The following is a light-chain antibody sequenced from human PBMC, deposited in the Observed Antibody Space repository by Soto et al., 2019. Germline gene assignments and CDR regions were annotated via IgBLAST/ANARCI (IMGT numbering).Light chain of an antibody. CDR2: EVN. J-gene: IGLJ1*01. CDR1: SSDIGAYDY. Sequence: QSALTQPASLSGSPGQSITISCTGTSSDIGAYDYVSWYQQHPGKAPKLMIFEVNNRPSGVSNRFSGSKSGNTAYLTVSGVQDEDDAEDFCFSFTATSAHVFGTGTKVTVL. CDR3: FSFTATSAHV. V-gene: IGLV2-14*01.